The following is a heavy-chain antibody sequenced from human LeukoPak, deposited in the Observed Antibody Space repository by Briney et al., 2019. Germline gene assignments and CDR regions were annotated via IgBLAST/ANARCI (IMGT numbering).Heavy chain of an antibody. Sequence: PSETLSLTCSVSGVSISTYYWIWIRQPPAKGLKWMGFFSYSGSTKHNPSLKSRVAMSVDTSKNQFSLKLSSVTAADTAVYYCARMYSGTSYYFDYWGQGTLVTVSS. CDR2: FSYSGST. CDR1: GVSISTYY. V-gene: IGHV4-59*01. J-gene: IGHJ4*02. CDR3: ARMYSGTSYYFDY. D-gene: IGHD1-26*01.